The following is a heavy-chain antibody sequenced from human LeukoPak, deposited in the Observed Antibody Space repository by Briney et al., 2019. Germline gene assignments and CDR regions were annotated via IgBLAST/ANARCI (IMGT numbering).Heavy chain of an antibody. J-gene: IGHJ3*02. CDR3: ARGWSGYDTVAQDAFDI. V-gene: IGHV3-66*01. Sequence: GGSLRLSCAASGFTVSSNYMSWVRQAPGKGLEWVSVIYSGGSTYYADSVKGRFTISRDNSKNTLYLQMNSLRAEDTAVYYCARGWSGYDTVAQDAFDIWGQGTLVTVSS. CDR1: GFTVSSNY. D-gene: IGHD5-12*01. CDR2: IYSGGST.